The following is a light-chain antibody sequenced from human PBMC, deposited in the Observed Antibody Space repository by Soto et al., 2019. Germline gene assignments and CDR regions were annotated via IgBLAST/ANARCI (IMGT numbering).Light chain of an antibody. Sequence: DIQMTQSPSSLSASVGDRVTITCRASQTIAMYVNWFQQKPGKAPKPLIYTTSSLQSGVPPRFSGSGSETDFTLTISRLQPEDSASYYCHQSFTTPYTFDQGTKLEIK. CDR2: TTS. J-gene: IGKJ2*01. CDR3: HQSFTTPYT. CDR1: QTIAMY. V-gene: IGKV1-39*01.